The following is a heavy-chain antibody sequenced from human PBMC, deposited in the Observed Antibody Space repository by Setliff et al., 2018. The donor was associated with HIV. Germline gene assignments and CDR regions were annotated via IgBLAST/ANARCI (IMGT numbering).Heavy chain of an antibody. CDR3: ARMRSCSGGSCLPGALYYYHMDV. CDR2: IIPRIGTA. J-gene: IGHJ6*03. CDR1: GGTLSDYA. Sequence: SVKVSCKASGGTLSDYAIMWVRQARGQGLEWMGGIIPRIGTANYAQKFQGRVTITADESTSTAYLELSSLRSDDTAVYYCARMRSCSGGSCLPGALYYYHMDVWGKGTTVTVSS. D-gene: IGHD2-15*01. V-gene: IGHV1-69*13.